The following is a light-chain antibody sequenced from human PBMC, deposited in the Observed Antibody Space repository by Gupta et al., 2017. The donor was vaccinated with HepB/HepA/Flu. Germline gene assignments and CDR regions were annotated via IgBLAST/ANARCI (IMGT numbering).Light chain of an antibody. V-gene: IGKV1-39*01. CDR1: QKISDS. J-gene: IGKJ3*01. Sequence: DIEMSQSPSSLSASVGDRVTITCRASQKISDSSNWYQQKPGKAPNLLIYAASRVQSGVPSRFIGSASATYFTLSISMRPPDDFANYCCQQSHSTPFTFGHGTKVDIK. CDR2: AAS. CDR3: QQSHSTPFT.